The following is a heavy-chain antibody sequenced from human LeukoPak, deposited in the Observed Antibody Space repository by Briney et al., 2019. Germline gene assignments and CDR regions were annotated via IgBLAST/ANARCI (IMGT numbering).Heavy chain of an antibody. CDR3: ARGGGYSYGYVDY. V-gene: IGHV3-74*01. Sequence: GGSLRLSCAASGFTFSSYWMHWVRHAPGKGLVWVSRINSDGSSTSYADSVKGRFTISRDNAKNTLYLQMNSLRAEDTAVYYCARGGGYSYGYVDYWGQGTLVTVSS. CDR1: GFTFSSYW. J-gene: IGHJ4*02. D-gene: IGHD5-18*01. CDR2: INSDGSST.